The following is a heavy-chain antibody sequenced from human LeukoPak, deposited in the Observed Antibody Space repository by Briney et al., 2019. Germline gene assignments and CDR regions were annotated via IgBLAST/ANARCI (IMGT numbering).Heavy chain of an antibody. J-gene: IGHJ4*02. CDR2: IIPIFGTA. Sequence: SVTVSCKASGGTFSSYAISWVRQAPGQGLEWMGGIIPIFGTANYAQKFQGRVTITADESTSAAYMELSSLRSEDTAVYYCARGPEMATITPYYFDYWGQGTLVTVSS. CDR1: GGTFSSYA. CDR3: ARGPEMATITPYYFDY. D-gene: IGHD5-24*01. V-gene: IGHV1-69*13.